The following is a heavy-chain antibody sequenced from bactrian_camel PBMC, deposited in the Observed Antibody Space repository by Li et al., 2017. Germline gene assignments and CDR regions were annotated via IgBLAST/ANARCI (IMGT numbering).Heavy chain of an antibody. D-gene: IGHD5*01. CDR2: IAPSTGST. J-gene: IGHJ4*01. CDR1: GSGYISGTYC. Sequence: VQLVESGGGSVQAGGSVTLSCVASGSGYISGTYCLGWFRQVPGKEREGVAAIAPSTGSTYYDDSIKGRFTVSHVNSNNTMHLQMNSLKPEDSAMYYCAADLCAGWELSTGWRATDRFAYWGQGTQVTVS. V-gene: IGHV3S1*01. CDR3: AADLCAGWELSTGWRATDRFAY.